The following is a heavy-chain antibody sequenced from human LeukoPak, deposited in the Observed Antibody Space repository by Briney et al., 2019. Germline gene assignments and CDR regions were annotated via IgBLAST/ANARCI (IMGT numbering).Heavy chain of an antibody. V-gene: IGHV3-72*01. Sequence: GGSLRLSCAASGFTFSDHYMDWVRQAPGKGLEWVGRTRNKANSYTTEYAASVKGRFTISRDDSNNSLYLQMNSLRAEDTAVFYCARDQGKGIAAPGSDCWGQGTLVTVSS. CDR1: GFTFSDHY. J-gene: IGHJ4*02. D-gene: IGHD6-13*01. CDR2: TRNKANSYTT. CDR3: ARDQGKGIAAPGSDC.